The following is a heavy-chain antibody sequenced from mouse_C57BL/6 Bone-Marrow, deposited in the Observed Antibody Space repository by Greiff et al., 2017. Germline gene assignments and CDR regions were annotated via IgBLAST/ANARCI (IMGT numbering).Heavy chain of an antibody. CDR3: ASQLTGRDY. D-gene: IGHD4-1*01. Sequence: QVQLQQPGAELVKPGASVKLSCKASGYTFTSYWMQWVKQRPGQGLEWIGEIDPSDSYTNYNQKFKGKATLTVDTSSSTAYMQLSSLTAEDSAVYYCASQLTGRDYWGQGTTLTVSS. CDR1: GYTFTSYW. J-gene: IGHJ2*01. V-gene: IGHV1-50*01. CDR2: IDPSDSYT.